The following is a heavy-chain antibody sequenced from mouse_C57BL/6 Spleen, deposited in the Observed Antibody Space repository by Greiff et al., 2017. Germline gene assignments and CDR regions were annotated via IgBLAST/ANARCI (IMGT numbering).Heavy chain of an antibody. J-gene: IGHJ4*01. CDR1: GFTFSDYY. Sequence: EVMLVESGGGLVQPGGSLKLSCAASGFTFSDYYMYWVRQTPEKRLEWVAYISNGGGSTYYPDTVKGRFTISRDNAKNTLYLQMSRLKSEDTAMYYCARVSYPYAMDYWGQGTSVTVSS. D-gene: IGHD1-1*01. CDR3: ARVSYPYAMDY. V-gene: IGHV5-12*01. CDR2: ISNGGGST.